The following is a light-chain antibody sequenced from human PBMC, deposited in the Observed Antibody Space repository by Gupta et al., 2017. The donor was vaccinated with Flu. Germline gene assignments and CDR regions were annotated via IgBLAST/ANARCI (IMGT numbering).Light chain of an antibody. Sequence: VIRMTESPSLLSASTGDRVTISCRRSQGISSYLAWYQQKPGKAPELLIYAASTLQSGVPSRFSGSGSATAFTLTISCLQSEDFATYYCRQENRFPLTFGRGTKVEIK. J-gene: IGKJ4*01. CDR2: AAS. CDR3: RQENRFPLT. V-gene: IGKV1D-8*01. CDR1: QGISSY.